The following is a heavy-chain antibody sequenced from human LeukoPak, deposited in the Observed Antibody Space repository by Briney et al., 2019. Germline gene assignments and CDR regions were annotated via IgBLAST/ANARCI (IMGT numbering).Heavy chain of an antibody. D-gene: IGHD4-17*01. CDR2: IIPIFGTA. CDR1: GGTFSSYA. CDR3: ARDAKRRMTTVTTGDY. Sequence: SVKVSCKASGGTFSSYAISWVRQAPGQGLEWMGGIIPIFGTANYAQKFQGRVTMTTDTSTSTAYMELRSLRSDDTAVYYCARDAKRRMTTVTTGDYWGQGTLVTVSS. V-gene: IGHV1-69*05. J-gene: IGHJ4*02.